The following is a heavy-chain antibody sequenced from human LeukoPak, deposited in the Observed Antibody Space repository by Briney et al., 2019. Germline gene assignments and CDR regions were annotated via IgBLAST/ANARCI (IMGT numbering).Heavy chain of an antibody. V-gene: IGHV1-18*01. CDR3: ARDLTFDYGGNLFDY. CDR2: ISAYNGNT. D-gene: IGHD4-23*01. CDR1: GYTFTSYG. J-gene: IGHJ4*02. Sequence: ASVKVSCKASGYTFTSYGISWVRQAPGQGLEWMGWISAYNGNTNYAQKLQGRVTMTTDTSTCTAYMELRSLRSDDTAVYYCARDLTFDYGGNLFDYWGQGTLVTVSS.